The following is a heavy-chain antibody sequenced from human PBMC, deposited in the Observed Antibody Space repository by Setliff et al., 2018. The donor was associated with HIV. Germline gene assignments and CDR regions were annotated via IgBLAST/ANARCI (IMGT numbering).Heavy chain of an antibody. CDR2: INHSGST. Sequence: PSETLSLTCAVYGGSFSGFYWNWIRQPPGKGLEWIGEINHSGSTNYNPSLKSRVTISVDTSKNQFSLRLSSVIAADTAVYYCARGPPGSSIGWYVGYWGQGTQGTSPQ. V-gene: IGHV4-34*01. D-gene: IGHD6-19*01. CDR1: GGSFSGFY. J-gene: IGHJ4*02. CDR3: ARGPPGSSIGWYVGY.